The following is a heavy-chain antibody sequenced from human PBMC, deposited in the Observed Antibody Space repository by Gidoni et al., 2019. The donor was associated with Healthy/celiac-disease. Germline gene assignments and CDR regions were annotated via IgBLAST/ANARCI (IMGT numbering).Heavy chain of an antibody. CDR3: ARGNDGAAPEYYYYGMDV. CDR1: GYTFTSYD. V-gene: IGHV1-8*01. J-gene: IGHJ6*02. Sequence: GAEVKKPGASVKVSCKASGYTFTSYDINGVRQATGQGLEWMGWMNPNSGNTGYAQKFQGRVTMTRNTSISTAYMELSSLRSEDTAVYYCARGNDGAAPEYYYYGMDVWGQGTTVTVSS. D-gene: IGHD6-6*01. CDR2: MNPNSGNT.